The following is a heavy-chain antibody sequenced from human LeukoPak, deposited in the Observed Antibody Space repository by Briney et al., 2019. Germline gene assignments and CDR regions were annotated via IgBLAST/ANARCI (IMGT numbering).Heavy chain of an antibody. Sequence: SETLSLTCAVYGGSFSGYYWSWIRQPPGKGLEWIGEINHSGSTNYNPSPKSRVTISVDTSKNQFSLKLSSVTAADTAVYYCAGPMFRNYYYYYGMDVWGQGTTVTVSS. V-gene: IGHV4-34*01. CDR3: AGPMFRNYYYYYGMDV. CDR1: GGSFSGYY. CDR2: INHSGST. J-gene: IGHJ6*02. D-gene: IGHD3-10*01.